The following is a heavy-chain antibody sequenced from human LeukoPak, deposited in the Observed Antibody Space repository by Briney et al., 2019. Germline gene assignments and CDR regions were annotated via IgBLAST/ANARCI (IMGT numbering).Heavy chain of an antibody. CDR3: AREERTNSGYDLIEDYYYYGMDV. Sequence: ASVKVSCKASGGTFSSYAISWVRQAPGQGLEWMGWINPNSGGTNYAQKFQGWVTMTRDTSISTAYMELSRLRSDDTAVYYCAREERTNSGYDLIEDYYYYGMDVWGRGTTVTVSS. CDR1: GGTFSSYA. J-gene: IGHJ6*02. V-gene: IGHV1-2*04. D-gene: IGHD5-12*01. CDR2: INPNSGGT.